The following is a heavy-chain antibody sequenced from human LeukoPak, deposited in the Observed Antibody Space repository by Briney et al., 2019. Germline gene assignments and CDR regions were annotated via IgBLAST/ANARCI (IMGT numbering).Heavy chain of an antibody. V-gene: IGHV4-59*01. CDR2: IYYSGST. CDR3: ARDRGRLGSNYYYGMDV. D-gene: IGHD3-10*01. Sequence: SETLSLTCTVSGGSISSYYWSWIRQPPGKGLEWIGYIYYSGSTNYNPSLRSRVTISVDTSKNQFSLKLSSVTAADTAVYYCARDRGRLGSNYYYGMDVWGKGTTVTVSS. J-gene: IGHJ6*04. CDR1: GGSISSYY.